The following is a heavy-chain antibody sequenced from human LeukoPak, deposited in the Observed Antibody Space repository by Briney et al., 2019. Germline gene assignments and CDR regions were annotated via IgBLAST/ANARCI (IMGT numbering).Heavy chain of an antibody. V-gene: IGHV4-39*07. Sequence: SETLSLTCSVSGDSITGYYWGWIRQPPGKGLEWIGNIYYTGNTYYNSSLKSRVTISLDTSKNQFSLKLSSVTAADTAVYYCAREKWVGATTVRAYIWGQGTMVTVSS. J-gene: IGHJ3*02. CDR2: IYYTGNT. D-gene: IGHD1-26*01. CDR1: GDSITGYY. CDR3: AREKWVGATTVRAYI.